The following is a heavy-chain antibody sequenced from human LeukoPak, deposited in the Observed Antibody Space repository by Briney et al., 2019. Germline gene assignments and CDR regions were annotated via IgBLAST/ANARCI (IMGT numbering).Heavy chain of an antibody. Sequence: PGGSLRLSCAASGFTFTDSAMTWVRQAPGKGLEWVSAISTSGGATIYTDSVKDRFTISSDNSKNTLYLQMNSLRAEDTAIYYCAKGGNYAPLDYWGQGTLVTVSS. V-gene: IGHV3-23*01. CDR2: ISTSGGAT. J-gene: IGHJ4*02. CDR3: AKGGNYAPLDY. D-gene: IGHD1-7*01. CDR1: GFTFTDSA.